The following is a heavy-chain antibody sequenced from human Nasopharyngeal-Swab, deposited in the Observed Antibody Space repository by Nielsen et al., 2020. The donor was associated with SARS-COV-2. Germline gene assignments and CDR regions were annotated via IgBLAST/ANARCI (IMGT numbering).Heavy chain of an antibody. V-gene: IGHV1-18*01. Sequence: ASVKVSCKASGYTFTSYGISWVRQAPGQGLEWMGWISAYNGNTNCAQKLQGRVTMTTDTSTSTAYMELRSLRSDDTAVYYCARGSPDSSGYYPHWYFDLWGRGTLVTVSS. D-gene: IGHD3-22*01. CDR1: GYTFTSYG. CDR2: ISAYNGNT. CDR3: ARGSPDSSGYYPHWYFDL. J-gene: IGHJ2*01.